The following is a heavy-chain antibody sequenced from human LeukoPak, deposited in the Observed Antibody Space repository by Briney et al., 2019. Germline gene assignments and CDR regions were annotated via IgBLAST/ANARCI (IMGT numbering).Heavy chain of an antibody. CDR1: GFTFDDYA. V-gene: IGHV3-9*01. Sequence: GGSLRLSCAASGFTFDDYAMHWVRHAPGKGLEWVSGISWNSGSIGYADSVKDRFTISRDNARSLVFLQIHSLRDEDTALYYCARDSSPDSATTYYDALDMWGQGTMVTVSS. J-gene: IGHJ3*02. CDR3: ARDSSPDSATTYYDALDM. CDR2: ISWNSGSI. D-gene: IGHD1-1*01.